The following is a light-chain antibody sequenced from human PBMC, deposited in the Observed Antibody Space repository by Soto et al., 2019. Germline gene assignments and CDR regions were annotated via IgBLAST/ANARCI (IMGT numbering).Light chain of an antibody. CDR3: QQYGTSPLIT. J-gene: IGKJ5*01. V-gene: IGKV3-20*01. CDR1: QSVRSNY. CDR2: GAS. Sequence: EIVLTQSPGTLSLSPGERAALSCRASQSVRSNYLAWYQQKPGQAPRHLIYGASNRATGIPDRFSGSGSGTDFALTISRLEPEDFAVYYCQQYGTSPLITFGQGTRLDIK.